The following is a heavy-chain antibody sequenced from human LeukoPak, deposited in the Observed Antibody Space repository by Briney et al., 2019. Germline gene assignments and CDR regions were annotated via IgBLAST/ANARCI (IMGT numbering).Heavy chain of an antibody. Sequence: SQTLSLTCTVSGGSISSGSYYWSWIRQPAGKGLEWIGRIYTSGSTNYNPSLKSRVTISVDTSKNQFSLKLSSVTAADTAVYYCARLKGDGYNLDYWGQGVLVTVSS. D-gene: IGHD5-24*01. CDR1: GGSISSGSYY. J-gene: IGHJ4*02. CDR2: IYTSGST. V-gene: IGHV4-61*02. CDR3: ARLKGDGYNLDY.